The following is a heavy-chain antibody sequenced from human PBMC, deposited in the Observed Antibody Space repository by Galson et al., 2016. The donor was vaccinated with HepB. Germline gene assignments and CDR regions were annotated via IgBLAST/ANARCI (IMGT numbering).Heavy chain of an antibody. J-gene: IGHJ4*02. V-gene: IGHV3-74*01. D-gene: IGHD3-3*01. CDR2: ISGDGSSV. CDR1: GFAFTNYW. Sequence: SLRLSCAASGFAFTNYWMNWVRQAPGKGLVWVSRISGDGSSVNYADFVKGRVTLSRDNAKNTLYLQMNSLRAEDTAVYYCARDFSSYDEYFDLWGQGTLVTVSS. CDR3: ARDFSSYDEYFDL.